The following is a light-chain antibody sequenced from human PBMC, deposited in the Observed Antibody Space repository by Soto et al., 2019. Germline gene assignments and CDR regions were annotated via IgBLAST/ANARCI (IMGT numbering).Light chain of an antibody. Sequence: VLTQSPGTLSLSPGETATLSCRANQSVSSSNLAWYQQKPAQAPRLLIYAASRRAPGIPERFSGSGSGTDFTLTISRLEPEDFAVYYCQQYLTSPKTFGQGTKVDI. V-gene: IGKV3-20*01. CDR3: QQYLTSPKT. CDR2: AAS. CDR1: QSVSSSN. J-gene: IGKJ1*01.